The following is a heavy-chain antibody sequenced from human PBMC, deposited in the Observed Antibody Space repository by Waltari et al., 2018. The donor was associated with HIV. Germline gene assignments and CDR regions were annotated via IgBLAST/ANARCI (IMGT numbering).Heavy chain of an antibody. CDR3: AKDLGGVLVVYGVGMDV. CDR1: GFTFSSTT. J-gene: IGHJ6*02. CDR2: IGGSGGST. Sequence: EVQLLESGGGLVQPGGSLRLSCAASGFTFSSTTMSWVRQAPGKGLEWVSAIGGSGGSTYYADSVKGRFTISRDNSKNTLYLQMNSLRAEDTAVYYCAKDLGGVLVVYGVGMDVWGQGTTVTVSS. D-gene: IGHD2-8*02. V-gene: IGHV3-23*01.